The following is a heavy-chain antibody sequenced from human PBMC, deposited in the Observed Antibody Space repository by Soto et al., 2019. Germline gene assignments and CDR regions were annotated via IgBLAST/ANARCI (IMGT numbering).Heavy chain of an antibody. CDR3: VRSRSGAVADSFDL. CDR2: VSKDGSVK. Sequence: VGSLRLSCEGSGFTFSRHALHWVRQAPGKGLEWVAVVSKDGSVKYWIESVKGRFTLSRDNSKNTVYLEMNSLRPEDTGVYYCVRSRSGAVADSFDLWGQGTLVTVSS. CDR1: GFTFSRHA. V-gene: IGHV3-30-3*01. J-gene: IGHJ4*02. D-gene: IGHD3-10*01.